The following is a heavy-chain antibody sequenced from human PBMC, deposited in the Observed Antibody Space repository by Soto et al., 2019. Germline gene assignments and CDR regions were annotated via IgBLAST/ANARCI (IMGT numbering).Heavy chain of an antibody. Sequence: GASVKVSCKASGYTFTRYGISWVRQAPGQGLEWMGWISAYNGNTNYAQKLQGRVTMTTDTSTSTAYMELRSLRSDDTAVYYCARALGMYFDFCSGYSTQFAYSAQRTLVPVSS. CDR2: ISAYNGNT. CDR3: ARALGMYFDFCSGYSTQFAY. V-gene: IGHV1-18*01. J-gene: IGHJ4*02. CDR1: GYTFTRYG. D-gene: IGHD3-3*01.